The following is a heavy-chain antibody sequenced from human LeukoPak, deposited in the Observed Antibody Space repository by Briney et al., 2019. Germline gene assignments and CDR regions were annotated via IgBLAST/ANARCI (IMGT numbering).Heavy chain of an antibody. CDR1: GGSISSSSYY. V-gene: IGHV4-39*07. J-gene: IGHJ5*02. D-gene: IGHD3-10*01. CDR2: IYYSGST. CDR3: ARVGFVLLWFGERRGANWFDP. Sequence: PSETLSLTCTVSGGSISSSSYYWGWIRQPPGKGLEWIGSIYYSGSTYYNPSLKSRVTISVDTSKNQFSLKLSSVTAADTAVYYCARVGFVLLWFGERRGANWFDPWGQGTLVTVSS.